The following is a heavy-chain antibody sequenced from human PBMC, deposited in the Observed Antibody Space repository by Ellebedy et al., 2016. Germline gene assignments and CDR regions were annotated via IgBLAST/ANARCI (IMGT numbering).Heavy chain of an antibody. CDR1: GYSFTSYW. CDR3: ARPGYCSGGSCYSSSAFDI. J-gene: IGHJ3*02. Sequence: KVSXXGSGYSFTSYWIGWVRQMPGKGLEWMGIIYPGDSDTRYSPSFQGQVTISADKSISTAYLQWSSLKASDTAMYYCARPGYCSGGSCYSSSAFDIWGQGTMATVSS. CDR2: IYPGDSDT. V-gene: IGHV5-51*01. D-gene: IGHD2-15*01.